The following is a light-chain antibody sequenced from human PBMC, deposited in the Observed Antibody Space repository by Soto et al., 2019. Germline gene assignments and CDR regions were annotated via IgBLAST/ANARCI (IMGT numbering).Light chain of an antibody. Sequence: DIQLTQSPSTLSASVGDRVTITCRASQSISSWLAWYQQKPGKAPKFLIYKTSNLESGVPSRFSGSGSGTEFTLTISSLQPDDFATYYCQYYNNYCGTFGPGTKVEIK. CDR2: KTS. J-gene: IGKJ1*01. CDR1: QSISSW. CDR3: QYYNNYCGT. V-gene: IGKV1-5*03.